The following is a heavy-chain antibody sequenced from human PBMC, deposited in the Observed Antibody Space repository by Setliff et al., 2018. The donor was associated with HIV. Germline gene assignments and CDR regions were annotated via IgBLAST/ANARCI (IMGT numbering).Heavy chain of an antibody. CDR2: VYYSGST. J-gene: IGHJ6*03. Sequence: SETLSLTCTVSGDPISTYYWSWVRKPPGKGLEWIGYVYYSGSTSYSPSLRGRVTMSVAPSKNQFSLKLNSVTAADTAIYYCVRGNYDTSDYYTNFYYYYMDVWGKGTAVTVSS. D-gene: IGHD3-22*01. CDR1: GDPISTYY. V-gene: IGHV4-59*01. CDR3: VRGNYDTSDYYTNFYYYYMDV.